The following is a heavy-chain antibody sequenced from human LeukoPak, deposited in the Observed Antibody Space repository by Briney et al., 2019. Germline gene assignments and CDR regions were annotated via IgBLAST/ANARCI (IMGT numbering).Heavy chain of an antibody. CDR1: GGSIRSYY. V-gene: IGHV4-59*01. CDR2: IFNSGST. CDR3: AREKSPDYCSGGSCYFDY. Sequence: PSETLSLTCTVSGGSIRSYYWSWIRQPPGRGLEWIGYIFNSGSTNYNPSLKSRVTISVDTSKNQFSLKLSSVTAADTAVYYCAREKSPDYCSGGSCYFDYWGQGTLVTVSS. J-gene: IGHJ4*02. D-gene: IGHD2-15*01.